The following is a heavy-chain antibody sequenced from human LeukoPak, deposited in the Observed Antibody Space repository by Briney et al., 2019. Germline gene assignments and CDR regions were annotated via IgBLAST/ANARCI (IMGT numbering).Heavy chain of an antibody. CDR2: IKQDGSEK. V-gene: IGHV3-7*01. CDR1: GFTFSSYW. D-gene: IGHD4-17*01. CDR3: ARVLDYGDYADTFTFDY. J-gene: IGHJ4*02. Sequence: GGSLRLSCAASGFTFSSYWMSWVRQAPGKGLEWVANIKQDGSEKYYVDSVKGRFTISRDNAKNSLYLQMNSLRAEDTAVYYCARVLDYGDYADTFTFDYWGQGTLVTVSS.